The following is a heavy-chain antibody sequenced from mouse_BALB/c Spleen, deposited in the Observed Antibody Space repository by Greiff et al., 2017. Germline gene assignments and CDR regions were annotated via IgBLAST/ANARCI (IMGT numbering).Heavy chain of an antibody. V-gene: IGHV1-9*01. J-gene: IGHJ3*01. CDR3: ASEGDEGSY. D-gene: IGHD3-3*01. CDR2: ILPGSGST. CDR1: GYTFSSYW. Sequence: QVQLKESGAELMKPGASVKISCKATGYTFSSYWIEWVKQRPGHGLEWIGEILPGSGSTNYNEKFKGKATFTADTSSNTAYMQLSSLTSEDSAVYYCASEGDEGSYWGQGTLVTVSA.